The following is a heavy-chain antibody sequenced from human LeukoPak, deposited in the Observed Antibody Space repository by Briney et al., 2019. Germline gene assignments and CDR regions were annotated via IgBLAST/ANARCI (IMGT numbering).Heavy chain of an antibody. D-gene: IGHD3-16*01. J-gene: IGHJ4*02. Sequence: PGGSLRLSCAASGFTFSSYSMNWVRQAPGKGLEWVSSISSSSSYIYYADSVKGRFTISRDNAKNTLYLQMNSLRAEDTAVYYCAKWGLRLTRLYFDYWGQGTLVTVSS. V-gene: IGHV3-21*04. CDR1: GFTFSSYS. CDR2: ISSSSSYI. CDR3: AKWGLRLTRLYFDY.